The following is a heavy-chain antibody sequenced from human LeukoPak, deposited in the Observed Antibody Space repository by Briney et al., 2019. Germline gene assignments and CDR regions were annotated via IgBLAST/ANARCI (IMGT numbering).Heavy chain of an antibody. D-gene: IGHD5-24*01. J-gene: IGHJ4*02. V-gene: IGHV4-4*02. CDR2: VYYSGST. CDR3: ARGEFGDGYNSSPFDY. Sequence: SETLSLTCVVSGDSINNNKWWSWVRQPPGKGLEWIGDVYYSGSTNYNPSLKSRVTMSVDKSKNQFFMKLNSVTAADTAVYYCARGEFGDGYNSSPFDYWGQGTLVTVSS. CDR1: GDSINNNKW.